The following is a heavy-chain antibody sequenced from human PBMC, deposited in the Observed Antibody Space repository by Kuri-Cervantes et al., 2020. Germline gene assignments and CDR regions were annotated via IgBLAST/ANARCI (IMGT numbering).Heavy chain of an antibody. V-gene: IGHV3-9*01. CDR3: ARDALCNRHCYNDY. CDR1: GFSIGDYA. J-gene: IGHJ4*02. D-gene: IGHD2-15*01. CDR2: ITWNSGYI. Sequence: GGSLRLSCAASGFSIGDYAMHWVRQTPGQGLQWVAGITWNSGYIVYADSVKGRFTLSRDNGENSLYLQMNSLRLEDTAVYYCARDALCNRHCYNDYWGQGTLVTVSS.